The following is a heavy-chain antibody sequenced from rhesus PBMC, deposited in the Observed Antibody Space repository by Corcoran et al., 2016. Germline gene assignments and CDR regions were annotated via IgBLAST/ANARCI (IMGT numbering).Heavy chain of an antibody. Sequence: QVQLQESGPGVVKPSETLSLTCAVSGGSISGYYLWSWIRQPPGKGLEWLGYIYGGSGSTSYNPSLKCRVIILIDTSKNQFSLKLSSVTAADTAVYYCARDIAAAGIDYWGQGVLVTVSS. CDR1: GGSISGYYL. CDR2: IYGGSGST. V-gene: IGHV4S7*01. D-gene: IGHD6-25*01. J-gene: IGHJ4*01. CDR3: ARDIAAAGIDY.